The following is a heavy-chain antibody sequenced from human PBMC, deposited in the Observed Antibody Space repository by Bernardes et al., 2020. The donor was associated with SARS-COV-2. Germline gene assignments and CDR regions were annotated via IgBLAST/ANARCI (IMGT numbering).Heavy chain of an antibody. CDR3: ARDVSI. J-gene: IGHJ4*02. CDR2: IKPDGSAK. CDR1: GFTLRNYW. Sequence: GGSMRLSCAGSGFTLRNYWMTWVRQAPGKGLEWVATIKPDGSAKDYVGSVKGRFTISRDNAENSVFLQMNSLRAEDTAVYYCARDVSIGGQGTLVSVSS. V-gene: IGHV3-7*03.